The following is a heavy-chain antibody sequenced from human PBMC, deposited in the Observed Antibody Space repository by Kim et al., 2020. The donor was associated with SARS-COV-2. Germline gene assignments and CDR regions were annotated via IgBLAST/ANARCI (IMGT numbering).Heavy chain of an antibody. D-gene: IGHD2-2*01. CDR3: ARGTPAALFDY. V-gene: IGHV4-61*01. J-gene: IGHJ4*02. CDR1: GGSVSSGSYY. CDR2: IYYSGST. Sequence: SETLSLTCTVSGGSVSSGSYYWSWIRQPPGKGLEWIGYIYYSGSTNYNPSLKSRVTISVDTSKNQFSLKLSSVTAADTAVYYCARGTPAALFDYWGQGTLVTVSS.